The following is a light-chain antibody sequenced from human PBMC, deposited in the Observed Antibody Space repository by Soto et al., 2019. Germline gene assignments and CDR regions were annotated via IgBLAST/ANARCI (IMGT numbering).Light chain of an antibody. CDR1: QSVGPN. CDR3: KQYGSSPWT. Sequence: LSQSPATVSVTPGERATLSCRASQSVGPNLVWYQQKFGQAPRLLIYGASSRAAGIPDRFSGSGSGTDFTLTIRRLEPEDFAVYYSKQYGSSPWTFAQGTKVDIK. CDR2: GAS. V-gene: IGKV3-20*01. J-gene: IGKJ1*01.